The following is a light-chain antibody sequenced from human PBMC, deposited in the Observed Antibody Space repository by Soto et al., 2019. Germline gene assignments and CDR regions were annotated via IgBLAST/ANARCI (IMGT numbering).Light chain of an antibody. CDR3: AAWDDSLNGWV. Sequence: SVLTPPPSASGAPGQKGTISCSGSSSNIGSNTVNWYQQLPGTAPKLLIYSNNQRPSGVPDRFSGSKSGTSASLAISGLQSEDEADYYCAAWDDSLNGWVFGGGTK. CDR2: SNN. CDR1: SSNIGSNT. V-gene: IGLV1-44*01. J-gene: IGLJ3*02.